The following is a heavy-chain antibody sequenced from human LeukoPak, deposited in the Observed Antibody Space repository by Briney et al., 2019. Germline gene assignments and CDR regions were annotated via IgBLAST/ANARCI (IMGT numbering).Heavy chain of an antibody. V-gene: IGHV4-4*07. J-gene: IGHJ4*02. Sequence: GSLRLSCAASGFTFSSYPMSWIRQPAGKGLEWIGRIYTSGSTNYNPSLKSRVTISVDTSKNQFSLKLSSVTAADTAVYYCARGGYSYGSNFDYWGQGTLVTVSS. CDR2: IYTSGST. CDR3: ARGGYSYGSNFDY. D-gene: IGHD5-18*01. CDR1: GFTFSSYP.